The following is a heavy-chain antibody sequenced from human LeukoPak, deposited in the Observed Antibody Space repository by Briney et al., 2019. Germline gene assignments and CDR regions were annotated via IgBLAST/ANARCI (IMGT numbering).Heavy chain of an antibody. D-gene: IGHD6-19*01. CDR1: GFTFSDYY. J-gene: IGHJ4*02. Sequence: GGSLRLSCAASGFTFSDYYMSWIRQAPGKGLEWVSYISGSGRTIYYADSVKGRFTISRDNSKNTLHLQLNSLRAEDTAVYYCARQYISGWFFDYWGQGALVTVYS. CDR3: ARQYISGWFFDY. CDR2: ISGSGRTI. V-gene: IGHV3-11*01.